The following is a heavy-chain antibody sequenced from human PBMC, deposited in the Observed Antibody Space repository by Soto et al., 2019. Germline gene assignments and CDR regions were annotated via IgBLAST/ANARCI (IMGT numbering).Heavy chain of an antibody. CDR2: ISSDGSTT. D-gene: IGHD6-19*01. CDR3: AKEVAVAGDFDY. CDR1: GFTFSSYG. V-gene: IGHV3-30*18. Sequence: PGGSLRLSCVASGFTFSSYGIHWVRQAPGKGLEWVAVISSDGSTTYYADSVKGRFTISRDNSKNTLYLQMDSLRPEDTAVYYCAKEVAVAGDFDYWGHGTLVTV. J-gene: IGHJ4*01.